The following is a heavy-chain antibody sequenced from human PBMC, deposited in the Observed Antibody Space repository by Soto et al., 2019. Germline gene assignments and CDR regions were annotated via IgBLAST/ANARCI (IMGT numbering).Heavy chain of an antibody. D-gene: IGHD3-22*01. Sequence: EVQLVESGGGLVKPGGSLRLSCAASGFTFSNAWMNWVRQAPGKGLEWVGRIKSKTDGGTTDYAAPVKGRFTISRDDSKNTLYLQMNSLKTEDTAVYYCTTDVVGHYYDSSGYYDHDYWGQGTLVTVSS. V-gene: IGHV3-15*07. CDR3: TTDVVGHYYDSSGYYDHDY. J-gene: IGHJ4*02. CDR2: IKSKTDGGTT. CDR1: GFTFSNAW.